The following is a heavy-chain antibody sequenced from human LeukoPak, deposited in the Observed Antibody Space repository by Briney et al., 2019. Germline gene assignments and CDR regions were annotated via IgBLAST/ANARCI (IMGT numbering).Heavy chain of an antibody. D-gene: IGHD6-13*01. CDR1: GGSISSYY. J-gene: IGHJ4*02. V-gene: IGHV4-59*01. CDR2: IYYSGTT. CDR3: ARGVYIAAAQYGY. Sequence: SETLSLTCTVSGGSISSYYWSWIRQPPGKGLEWIGYIYYSGTTNYNPSLKSRVTIAVGTSKNQFSLKLSSVTAADTAVYYCARGVYIAAAQYGYWGQGTLVTVSS.